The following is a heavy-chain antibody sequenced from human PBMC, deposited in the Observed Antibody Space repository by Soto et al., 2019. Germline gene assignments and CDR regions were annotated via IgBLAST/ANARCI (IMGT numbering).Heavy chain of an antibody. D-gene: IGHD6-6*01. CDR2: IWYDGSNK. J-gene: IGHJ6*02. CDR1: GFTFSSYG. V-gene: IGHV3-33*01. Sequence: GGSLRLSCAASGFTFSSYGMHWVRQAPGKGLEWVAVIWYDGSNKYYVDSVKGRFTISRDNSKNTLYLQMNSLRAEDTAVYYCASSLVGIAARRWSRYYYYGMDVWGQGTTVTVSS. CDR3: ASSLVGIAARRWSRYYYYGMDV.